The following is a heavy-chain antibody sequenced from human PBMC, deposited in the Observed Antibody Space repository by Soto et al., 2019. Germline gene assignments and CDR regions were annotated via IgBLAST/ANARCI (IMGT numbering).Heavy chain of an antibody. CDR3: ARESGGATATLDYYYFYMDV. V-gene: IGHV1-2*04. Sequence: VQLVQSGAEVRKPGASVKVSCKSSGDSFNDYYIHWVRQAPGQGLEWMGWINPNGGVTKYAQKFQGWVTMTRDTSIRTVYMERSRLRSEYTAGYYSARESGGATATLDYYYFYMDVWGKGTTVTVSS. D-gene: IGHD5-12*01. CDR2: INPNGGVT. J-gene: IGHJ6*03. CDR1: GDSFNDYY.